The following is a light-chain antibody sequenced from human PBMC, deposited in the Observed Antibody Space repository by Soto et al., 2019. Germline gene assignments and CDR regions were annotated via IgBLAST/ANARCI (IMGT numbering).Light chain of an antibody. CDR3: QAWDSSTGV. CDR1: KLGDKY. V-gene: IGLV3-1*01. J-gene: IGLJ1*01. CDR2: QDN. Sequence: SYELTQPPSVSVSPGQTASITCSGDKLGDKYASWYQQKPGQSPVLVIYQDNKRPSGIPERFSGSNSGNTATLTISGTQAMDEADYYCQAWDSSTGVFGTGTKLTVL.